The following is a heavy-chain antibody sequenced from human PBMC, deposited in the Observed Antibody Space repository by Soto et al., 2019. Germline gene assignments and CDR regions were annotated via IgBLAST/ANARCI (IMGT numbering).Heavy chain of an antibody. V-gene: IGHV3-23*01. CDR1: GFTFSSYA. CDR2: ISGSGVST. D-gene: IGHD6-6*01. J-gene: IGHJ4*02. Sequence: EVQLLESGGGLVQPGGSLRLSCAASGFTFSSYAMSWVRQAPGKGLEWVSGISGSGVSTYYADSVKVRFTISRDNSKSTLYLQMNSLRAEDTAVYYCAKDRERIATRSIDYWGQGTLVTVSS. CDR3: AKDRERIATRSIDY.